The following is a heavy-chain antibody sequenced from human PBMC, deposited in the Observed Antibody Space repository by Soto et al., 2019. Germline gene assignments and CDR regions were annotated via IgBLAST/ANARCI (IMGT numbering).Heavy chain of an antibody. CDR1: GGTFSSYA. V-gene: IGHV1-69*13. J-gene: IGHJ5*02. D-gene: IGHD6-13*01. CDR2: IIPIFGTA. Sequence: SVKVSCKASGGTFSSYAISWVRQAPGQGLEWMGGIIPIFGTANYAQKFQGRVTITADESTSTAYMELSSLRSEDTAVYYCARDPSIAAAPTHWFDPWGQGTLVTVSS. CDR3: ARDPSIAAAPTHWFDP.